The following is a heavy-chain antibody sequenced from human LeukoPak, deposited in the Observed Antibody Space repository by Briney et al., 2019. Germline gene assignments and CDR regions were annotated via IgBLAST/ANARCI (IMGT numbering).Heavy chain of an antibody. CDR2: INHSGST. D-gene: IGHD1-14*01. CDR3: ARDHVRFIRRRNNVFDI. J-gene: IGHJ3*02. V-gene: IGHV4-34*01. CDR1: GFTFSSYE. Sequence: GSLRLSCAASGFTFSSYEMNWIRQPPGKGLEWIGEINHSGSTNYNPSLKSRVTISVDTSKNQLSLKLSSVTAADTAVYYCARDHVRFIRRRNNVFDIWGQGTMVTVSS.